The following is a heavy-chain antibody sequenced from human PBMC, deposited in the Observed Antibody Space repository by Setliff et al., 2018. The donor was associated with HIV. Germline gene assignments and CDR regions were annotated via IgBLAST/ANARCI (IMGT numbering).Heavy chain of an antibody. CDR1: GFTFSGYG. V-gene: IGHV3-33*01. CDR2: IGGHGSII. J-gene: IGHJ6*02. Sequence: SLRLSCAASGFTFSGYGMYWVRQAPGKGLEWVAFIGGHGSIIHYADSVKGRFTISRDNAKNTLHLQMNSLRAEDTAVYYCTRDSYYPDSSGVFYYYGWDVWGQGTTVTVSS. CDR3: TRDSYYPDSSGVFYYYGWDV. D-gene: IGHD3-22*01.